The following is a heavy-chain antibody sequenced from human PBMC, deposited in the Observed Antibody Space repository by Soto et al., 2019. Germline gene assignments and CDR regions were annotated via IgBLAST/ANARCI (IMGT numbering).Heavy chain of an antibody. CDR1: GFTFSSYS. CDR2: ISSSSSYI. Sequence: EVQLVESGGGLVKPGGSLRLSCAASGFTFSSYSMNWVRQAPGKGLEWVSSISSSSSYIYYADSVKGRFTISRDNAKNSLYLQMNSLRAEDTAVYYCARDPVPAATSKAPPGFWFDPWGQGTLVTVSS. CDR3: ARDPVPAATSKAPPGFWFDP. V-gene: IGHV3-21*01. D-gene: IGHD2-2*01. J-gene: IGHJ5*02.